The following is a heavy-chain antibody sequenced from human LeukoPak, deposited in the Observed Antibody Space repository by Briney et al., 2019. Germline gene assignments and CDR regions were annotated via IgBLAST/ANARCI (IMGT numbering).Heavy chain of an antibody. Sequence: GGSLRLSCAASGFTFSSYEMNWVRQAPGKGLEWVSYIRSSGSTIYYADSVKGRFTISRDNAKNSLYLQMNSLRAEDTAVYYCARDFRDFFGYYYYMDVWGKGTTVTISS. D-gene: IGHD3-10*01. CDR2: IRSSGSTI. J-gene: IGHJ6*03. CDR1: GFTFSSYE. V-gene: IGHV3-48*03. CDR3: ARDFRDFFGYYYYMDV.